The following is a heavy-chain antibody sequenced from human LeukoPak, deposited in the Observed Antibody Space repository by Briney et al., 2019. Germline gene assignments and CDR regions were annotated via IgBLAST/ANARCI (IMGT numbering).Heavy chain of an antibody. Sequence: SETLSLTCTVSGGSISSYYWSRIRQPPGKGLEWIGYIYYSGSTYYNPSLKSRVTISVDTSKNQFSLKLSSVTAADTAVYYCARQLHPYSSSWYEGWFDPWGQGTLVTVSS. CDR1: GGSISSYY. J-gene: IGHJ5*02. CDR3: ARQLHPYSSSWYEGWFDP. V-gene: IGHV4-59*04. CDR2: IYYSGST. D-gene: IGHD6-13*01.